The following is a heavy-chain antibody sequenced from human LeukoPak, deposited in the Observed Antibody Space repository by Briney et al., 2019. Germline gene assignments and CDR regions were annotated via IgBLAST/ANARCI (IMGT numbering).Heavy chain of an antibody. CDR2: IIPILGIA. Sequence: GSSVKVSCKASGGTFSSYAISWVRQAPGQGLEWMGRIIPILGIANYAQKFQGRVTITADKSTSTAYMELSSLRSEDTAVYYCAKSSDYGDYVGYWGQGTLVTVSS. CDR1: GGTFSSYA. CDR3: AKSSDYGDYVGY. V-gene: IGHV1-69*04. J-gene: IGHJ4*02. D-gene: IGHD4-17*01.